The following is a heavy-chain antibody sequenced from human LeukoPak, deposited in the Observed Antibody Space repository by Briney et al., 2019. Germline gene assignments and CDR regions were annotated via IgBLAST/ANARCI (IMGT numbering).Heavy chain of an antibody. CDR1: GFTLSNFA. V-gene: IGHV3-64*04. CDR2: ISTNGSRT. J-gene: IGHJ6*04. CDR3: AELGITMIGGV. D-gene: IGHD3-10*02. Sequence: PGGSLRLSCTASGFTLSNFAMHWVRQSPDKGLQYVSAISTNGSRTFYADSVKGRFIISRDNAKNSLYLQMNSLRAEDTAVYYCAELGITMIGGVWGKGTTVTISS.